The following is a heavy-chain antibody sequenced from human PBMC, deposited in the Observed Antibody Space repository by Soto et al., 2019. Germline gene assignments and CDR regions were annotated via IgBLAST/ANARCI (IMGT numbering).Heavy chain of an antibody. CDR3: TTTLGYFSGGSCATSDY. CDR2: IKSKTDGGTT. V-gene: IGHV3-15*01. Sequence: EVQLVESGGGLVQPGGSLRLSCAASGFTFSNAWMNWVRQAPGKGLEWVGRIKSKTDGGTTDYAAPGKGRFTISIDDSKNTLYLQMNSPKTEAAGVYYGTTTLGYFSGGSCATSDYLGQGTLVTVSS. J-gene: IGHJ4*02. CDR1: GFTFSNAW. D-gene: IGHD2-15*01.